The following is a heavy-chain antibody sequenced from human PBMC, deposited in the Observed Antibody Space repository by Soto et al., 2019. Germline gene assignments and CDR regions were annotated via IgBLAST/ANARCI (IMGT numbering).Heavy chain of an antibody. J-gene: IGHJ5*02. CDR3: ARRAAMGYTNNWFDP. CDR2: IYYSGST. D-gene: IGHD5-12*01. V-gene: IGHV4-39*01. CDR1: GGSISSSSYY. Sequence: SETLSLTCTVSGGSISSSSYYWGWIRQPPGKGLEWIGSIYYSGSTYYNPSLKSRVTISVDTSKNQFSLKLSSVSAADTAVYYCARRAAMGYTNNWFDPWGQGTLVT.